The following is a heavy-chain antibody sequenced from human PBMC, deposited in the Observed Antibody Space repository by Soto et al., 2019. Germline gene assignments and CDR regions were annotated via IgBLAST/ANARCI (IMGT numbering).Heavy chain of an antibody. Sequence: ASETLSLTCTVAGGSISPYYWTWIRQSPGKALEWIGYIYYTGSSTYNPSLKSRVTISLDTSKNQFSLRLRYVTAADTALYYCARQGENFGSWGGMDVWGQGTTVTVSS. CDR1: GGSISPYY. CDR2: IYYTGSS. V-gene: IGHV4-59*08. D-gene: IGHD3-10*01. J-gene: IGHJ6*01. CDR3: ARQGENFGSWGGMDV.